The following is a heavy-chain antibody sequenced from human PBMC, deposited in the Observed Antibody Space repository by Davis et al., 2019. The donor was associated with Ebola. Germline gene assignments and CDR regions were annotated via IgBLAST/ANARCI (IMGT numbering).Heavy chain of an antibody. D-gene: IGHD2-2*01. V-gene: IGHV1-2*02. Sequence: ASVKVSCKASGYTFTGYYMHWVRQAPGQGLEWMGWINPNSGGTNYAQKFQGRVTMTRDTSISTAYMELSRLRSDDTAVYYCARVGRYCSSTSCRYYFDYWGQGTLVTVSS. J-gene: IGHJ4*02. CDR2: INPNSGGT. CDR3: ARVGRYCSSTSCRYYFDY. CDR1: GYTFTGYY.